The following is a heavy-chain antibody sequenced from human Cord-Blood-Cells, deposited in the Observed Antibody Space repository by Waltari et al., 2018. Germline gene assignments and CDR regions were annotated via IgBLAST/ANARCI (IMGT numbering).Heavy chain of an antibody. V-gene: IGHV4-4*07. J-gene: IGHJ6*03. CDR1: GGSISSYY. CDR3: ARDSSGWYYYYYYMDV. Sequence: QVQLQESGPGLVKPSETLSLTCTVSGGSISSYYWSWIRQPAGKGLEWIGRIYTSGSTNYHPSLKSRVTMSVDTSKNQFSLKLSSVTAADTAVYYCARDSSGWYYYYYYMDVWGKGTTVTVSS. CDR2: IYTSGST. D-gene: IGHD6-19*01.